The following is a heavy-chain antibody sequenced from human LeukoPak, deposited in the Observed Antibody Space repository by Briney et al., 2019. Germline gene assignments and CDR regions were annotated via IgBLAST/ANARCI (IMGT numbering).Heavy chain of an antibody. J-gene: IGHJ4*02. D-gene: IGHD6-19*01. CDR1: GGSISSDNW. CDR2: IYHSGST. V-gene: IGHV4-4*02. CDR3: ARAHRGSAWALDY. Sequence: SGTLSLTCAVSGGSISSDNWWSWVRQPPGKGLEWIGEIYHSGSTNYNPSLKSRVTISVDKSKNQFSLKLSSVTAADAAVYYCARAHRGSAWALDYWGQGTLVTVSS.